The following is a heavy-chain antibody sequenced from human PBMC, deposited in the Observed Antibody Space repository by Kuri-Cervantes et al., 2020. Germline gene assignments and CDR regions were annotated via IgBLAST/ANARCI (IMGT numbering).Heavy chain of an antibody. CDR3: AKDVTL. V-gene: IGHV3-11*01. J-gene: IGHJ4*02. Sequence: GESLKISCAASGFTFSDYYMHWVRQAPGKGLEWVSYISGSGTTTYYVDSVKGRFTISRDNAKNSLYLQMNSLRAEDTALYYCAKDVTLWGQGTLVTVSS. CDR1: GFTFSDYY. CDR2: ISGSGTTT. D-gene: IGHD3-16*02.